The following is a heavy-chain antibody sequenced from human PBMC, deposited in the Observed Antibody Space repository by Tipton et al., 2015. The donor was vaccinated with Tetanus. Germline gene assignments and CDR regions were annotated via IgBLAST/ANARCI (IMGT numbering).Heavy chain of an antibody. D-gene: IGHD4-11*01. CDR2: ISYSGST. J-gene: IGHJ4*02. CDR3: AREDYPGDYFDY. CDR1: GGSIRSGDYQ. V-gene: IGHV4-61*08. Sequence: LRLSCTVSGGSIRSGDYQWNWIRQPPGKGLEWLAYISYSGSTNSNYDLKSRITISRDTSKNQFSLKLTSVTAADTAVYYCAREDYPGDYFDYWGQGTLVSVAS.